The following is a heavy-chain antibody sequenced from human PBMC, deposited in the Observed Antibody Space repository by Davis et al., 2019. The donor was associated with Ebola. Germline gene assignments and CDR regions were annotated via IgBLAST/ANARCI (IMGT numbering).Heavy chain of an antibody. Sequence: PGGSLRLSCAASGFTFSSYGMLWVRQAPGKGLEWVAVISYNGSNKYYADSVKGRFTISRDNSKNTLYLQMNSLRAEDTAVFYCAKTTYGSGLSDYYGMDVWGQGTTVTVSS. CDR2: ISYNGSNK. D-gene: IGHD3-10*01. V-gene: IGHV3-30*18. CDR1: GFTFSSYG. J-gene: IGHJ6*02. CDR3: AKTTYGSGLSDYYGMDV.